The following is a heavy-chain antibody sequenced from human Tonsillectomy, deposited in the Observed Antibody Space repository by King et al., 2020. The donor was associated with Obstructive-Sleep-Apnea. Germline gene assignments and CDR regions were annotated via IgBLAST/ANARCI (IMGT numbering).Heavy chain of an antibody. CDR1: GYTFTGYY. Sequence: QLVQSGAEMKKPGASVKVSCKASGYTFTGYYIHWVRQAPGQGLEWMGWINPNSGGTNYAQKFQGRVTMTRDTSISTAYMDLRRLTSDDTAVYYCARDRPPAFGSGSKNWFDPWGQGTLVTVSS. CDR2: INPNSGGT. V-gene: IGHV1-2*02. CDR3: ARDRPPAFGSGSKNWFDP. D-gene: IGHD3-10*01. J-gene: IGHJ5*02.